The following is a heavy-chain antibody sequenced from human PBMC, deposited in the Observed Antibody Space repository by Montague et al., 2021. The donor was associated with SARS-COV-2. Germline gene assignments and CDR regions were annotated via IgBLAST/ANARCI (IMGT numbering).Heavy chain of an antibody. Sequence: SETLSLTCAVYGTSFSGYYWNWIRQPPGKGLEWIGEINHGESTNYSPSLKSRLTISADTSKNQFSLKLTSVAAADTAVYYCARLRDGGVPFAILGVGPYYSYDYLDVWGRGTTVTVSS. CDR3: ARLRDGGVPFAILGVGPYYSYDYLDV. V-gene: IGHV4-34*01. CDR2: INHGEST. D-gene: IGHD3-10*01. CDR1: GTSFSGYY. J-gene: IGHJ6*03.